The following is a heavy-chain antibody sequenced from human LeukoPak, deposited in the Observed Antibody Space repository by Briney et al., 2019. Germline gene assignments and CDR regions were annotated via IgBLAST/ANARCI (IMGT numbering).Heavy chain of an antibody. D-gene: IGHD3-10*01. V-gene: IGHV4-59*01. CDR2: IYYSGST. Sequence: SETLSLTCTVSGGSISSYYWSWIRQPPGKGLEWIGYIYYSGSTNYNPSLKSRVTISVDTSENQFSLKLSSVTAADTAVYYCARSLLLWFGEPHNWFDPWGQGTLVTVSS. J-gene: IGHJ5*02. CDR1: GGSISSYY. CDR3: ARSLLLWFGEPHNWFDP.